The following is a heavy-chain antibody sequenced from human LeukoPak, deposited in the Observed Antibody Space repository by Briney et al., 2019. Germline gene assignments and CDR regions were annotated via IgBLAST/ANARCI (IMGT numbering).Heavy chain of an antibody. D-gene: IGHD6-19*01. CDR2: IRYDGSIK. Sequence: GGSLRLSCAASGFTFSSYAMHWVRQAPGKGLEWVSFIRYDGSIKYYADSVEGRFTTSRDNSKNTLYLQMNSLRAEDTAVYYCAKGIAVAGTELADWGQGTLVTVSS. CDR3: AKGIAVAGTELAD. J-gene: IGHJ4*02. V-gene: IGHV3-30*02. CDR1: GFTFSSYA.